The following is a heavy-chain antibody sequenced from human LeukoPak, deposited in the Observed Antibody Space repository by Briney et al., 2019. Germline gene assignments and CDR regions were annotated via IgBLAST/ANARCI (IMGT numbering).Heavy chain of an antibody. Sequence: PGGTLRLSCAASGFTFSSYGMSWVRQAPGKGLEWVSAISGSGGSTYYADSVKGRFTISRDNSKNTLYLQMNSLRAEDTAVYYCARDVSDPMYYYDSSGYPDYWGQGTLVTVSS. CDR1: GFTFSSYG. D-gene: IGHD3-22*01. V-gene: IGHV3-23*01. CDR3: ARDVSDPMYYYDSSGYPDY. J-gene: IGHJ4*02. CDR2: ISGSGGST.